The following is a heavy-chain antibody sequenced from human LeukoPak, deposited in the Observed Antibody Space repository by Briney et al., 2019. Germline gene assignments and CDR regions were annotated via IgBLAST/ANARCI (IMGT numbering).Heavy chain of an antibody. CDR1: GFIFSSYG. CDR3: AKLLSNSGRFLY. Sequence: GRSLRLSCAASGFIFSSYGMHWVRQAPGKGLEWVAFIRNDGSNKYYADSVKGRFTISRDNSKNTLYLQMNSLRAEDTAVYYCAKLLSNSGRFLYWGQGTLVTVSS. CDR2: IRNDGSNK. V-gene: IGHV3-30*02. J-gene: IGHJ4*02. D-gene: IGHD4-23*01.